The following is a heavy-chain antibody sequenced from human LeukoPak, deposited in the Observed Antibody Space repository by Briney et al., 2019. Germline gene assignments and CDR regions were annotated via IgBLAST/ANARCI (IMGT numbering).Heavy chain of an antibody. Sequence: GGSLRLSCATSGFTFSSYEMTWVRQAPGKGLEWVSNISSSDTTIHYADSVKGRFTISRDNARNSLYLQMNSLRAEDTAVYYCARSRRDNYYYYYGMDVWGQGTTVTVSS. J-gene: IGHJ6*02. D-gene: IGHD5-24*01. CDR2: ISSSDTTI. V-gene: IGHV3-48*03. CDR3: ARSRRDNYYYYYGMDV. CDR1: GFTFSSYE.